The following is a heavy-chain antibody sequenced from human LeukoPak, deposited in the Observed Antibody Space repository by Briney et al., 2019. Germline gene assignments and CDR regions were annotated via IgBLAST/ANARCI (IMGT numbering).Heavy chain of an antibody. V-gene: IGHV4-59*01. CDR3: ARVTYYYDSSAIFKYYFDY. CDR2: IYYSGST. J-gene: IGHJ4*02. CDR1: GGSISSYY. Sequence: LETLSLTCTVSGGSISSYYWSWIRQPPGKGLEWIGYIYYSGSTNYNPSLKSRVTISVDTSKNQFSLKLSSVTAADTAVYYCARVTYYYDSSAIFKYYFDYWGQGTLVTVSS. D-gene: IGHD3-22*01.